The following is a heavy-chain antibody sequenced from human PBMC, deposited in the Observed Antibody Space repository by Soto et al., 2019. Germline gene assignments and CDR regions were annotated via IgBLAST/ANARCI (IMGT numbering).Heavy chain of an antibody. D-gene: IGHD6-19*01. CDR2: IWYDGTKK. J-gene: IGHJ5*02. V-gene: IGHV3-33*01. CDR1: GFSLRTYG. CDR3: ARDVVTAVAGSVNWFDP. Sequence: QVQLVESGGGVAQSGRSLTLSCAASGFSLRTYGMQWLRRAPGKGLEWVAFIWYDGTKKFYANSVKGRSTISKDNSNNILYLQMSGLRAEDTAVYYCARDVVTAVAGSVNWFDPWGQGTLVTVSS.